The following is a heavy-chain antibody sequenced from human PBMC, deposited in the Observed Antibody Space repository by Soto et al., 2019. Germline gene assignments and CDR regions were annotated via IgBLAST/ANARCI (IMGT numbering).Heavy chain of an antibody. V-gene: IGHV3-49*04. CDR1: GFTFGDYA. J-gene: IGHJ6*02. CDR2: IRSKAYGGTT. CDR3: TRDQYCSSTSCYSDYGMDV. D-gene: IGHD2-2*01. Sequence: LRLSCTASGFTFGDYAMSWVRQAPGKGLEWVGFIRSKAYGGTTEYAASVKGRFTISRDDSKSIAYLQMNSLKTEDTAVYYCTRDQYCSSTSCYSDYGMDVCGQGTTVTVS.